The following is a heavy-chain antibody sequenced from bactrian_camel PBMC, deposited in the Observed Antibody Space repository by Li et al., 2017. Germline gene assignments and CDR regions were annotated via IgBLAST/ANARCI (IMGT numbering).Heavy chain of an antibody. V-gene: IGHV3S40*01. Sequence: DVQLVESGGGSVQAGGSLRLSCAYSGDTYFTKCMSWFRQAPGKEREGVAAISTGGGTTVYADSVKGRFTISQDNDKITVYLQMNSLKPEDTAMYYCAAEGRGPGALSYWGQGTQVTVS. D-gene: IGHD7*01. CDR3: AAEGRGPGALSY. J-gene: IGHJ4*01. CDR2: ISTGGGTT. CDR1: GDTYFTKC.